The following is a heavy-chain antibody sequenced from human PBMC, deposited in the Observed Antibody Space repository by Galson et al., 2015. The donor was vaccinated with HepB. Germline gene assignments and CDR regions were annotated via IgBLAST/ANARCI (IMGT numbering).Heavy chain of an antibody. CDR2: ISYDGSNK. D-gene: IGHD6-19*01. V-gene: IGHV3-30*18. Sequence: SLRLSCAASGFTFSSYGMHWVRQAPGKGLEWVAVISYDGSNKYYADSVKGRFTISRDNSKNTLYLQMNSLRAEDTAVYYCAKGSRVAVAGMTLTDYWGQGTLVTVSS. CDR1: GFTFSSYG. J-gene: IGHJ4*02. CDR3: AKGSRVAVAGMTLTDY.